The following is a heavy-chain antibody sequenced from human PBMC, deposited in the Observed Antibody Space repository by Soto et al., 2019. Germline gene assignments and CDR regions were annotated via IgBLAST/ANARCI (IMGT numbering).Heavy chain of an antibody. CDR1: GFTFSSYG. V-gene: IGHV3-30*18. CDR3: ANRAAAAAPGDY. CDR2: ISYDGSNK. J-gene: IGHJ4*02. D-gene: IGHD6-13*01. Sequence: GGSLRLSCAASGFTFSSYGMHWVRQAPGKGLEWVAVISYDGSNKYYADSVKGRFTISRDNSKNTLYLQMNSLRAEDTAVYYCANRAAAAAPGDYWGQGTLV.